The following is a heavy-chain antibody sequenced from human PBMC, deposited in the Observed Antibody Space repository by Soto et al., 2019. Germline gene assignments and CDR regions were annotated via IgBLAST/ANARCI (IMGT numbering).Heavy chain of an antibody. CDR2: ISYSGGTS. J-gene: IGHJ4*02. D-gene: IGHD1-26*01. V-gene: IGHV3-23*04. CDR3: AKRPRALLTFDY. Sequence: EVQLVDSGGGLVQPGGSLRLSCAASGFIFSNYVMSWVRQAPGKGLEWVSSISYSGGTSYYADSVKGRFTISRDNSKNTLYLQMNSLRAEDMAIYYCAKRPRALLTFDYWGQGTLVTVSS. CDR1: GFIFSNYV.